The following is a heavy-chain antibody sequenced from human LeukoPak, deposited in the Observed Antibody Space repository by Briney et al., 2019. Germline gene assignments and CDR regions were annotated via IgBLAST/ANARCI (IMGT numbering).Heavy chain of an antibody. CDR3: AKDLFYDSSGYYDY. CDR1: GFTFTSSA. D-gene: IGHD3-22*01. CDR2: IVVGSGNT. V-gene: IGHV1-58*01. Sequence: GASVKVSCKASGFTFTSSAVQWVRQARGQRLEWIGWIVVGSGNTNYAQKFQERVTITRDMSTSTAYMELSSLRAEDTAVYYCAKDLFYDSSGYYDYWGQGTLVTVSS. J-gene: IGHJ4*02.